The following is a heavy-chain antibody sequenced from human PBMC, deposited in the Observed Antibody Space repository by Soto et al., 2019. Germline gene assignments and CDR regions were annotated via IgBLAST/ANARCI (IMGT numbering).Heavy chain of an antibody. J-gene: IGHJ3*02. D-gene: IGHD6-19*01. CDR3: AKAKVGSGTDAFDI. V-gene: IGHV3-9*01. Sequence: GGSLRLSCAASGFTFDDYDMHWVRQAPGKGLEWVSGISWNSGSIGYADSVKGRFTISRDNAKNSLYLQMNSLRAEDTALYYCAKAKVGSGTDAFDIWGQGTMVTVSS. CDR1: GFTFDDYD. CDR2: ISWNSGSI.